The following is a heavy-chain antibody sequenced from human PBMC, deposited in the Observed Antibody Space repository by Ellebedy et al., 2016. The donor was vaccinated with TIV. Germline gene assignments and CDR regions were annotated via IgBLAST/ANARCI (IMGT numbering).Heavy chain of an antibody. CDR3: ARVGSGGSYFVGYGMDV. V-gene: IGHV4-59*01. J-gene: IGHJ6*02. D-gene: IGHD1-26*01. Sequence: SETLSLXXTVSGGSISSYYWSWVRQPPGKGLEWIGYIYSSGSTNYNPSLKSRVTISVDTSKNQFSLKLSSVTAADTAVYYCARVGSGGSYFVGYGMDVWGQGTTVTVSS. CDR2: IYSSGST. CDR1: GGSISSYY.